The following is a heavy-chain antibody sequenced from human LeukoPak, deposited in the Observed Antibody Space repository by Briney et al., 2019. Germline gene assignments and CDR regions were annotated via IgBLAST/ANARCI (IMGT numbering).Heavy chain of an antibody. D-gene: IGHD2-2*01. CDR2: INHSGST. CDR1: GGSFSGYY. CDR3: ARDRGSYCSSTSCYYFDY. V-gene: IGHV4-34*01. J-gene: IGHJ4*02. Sequence: SETLSLTCAVYGGSFSGYYWSWIRQPPGKGLEWIGEINHSGSTNYNPSLKSRVTISVDTSKNQFSLKLSSVTAADTAVYYCARDRGSYCSSTSCYYFDYWGQGTLVTVSS.